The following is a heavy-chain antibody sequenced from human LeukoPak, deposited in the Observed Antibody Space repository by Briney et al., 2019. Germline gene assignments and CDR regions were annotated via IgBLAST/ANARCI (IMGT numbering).Heavy chain of an antibody. CDR1: VYSFTSYW. V-gene: IGHV5-51*01. CDR2: IYPGDSDT. Sequence: GESLKISCKGSVYSFTSYWIGWVRQMPGKGLEWMGIIYPGDSDTRYSPSFQGQVTISADKSISTAYLQWSSLRASDTAMYYCARHVGATVTPSWFDPWGQGTLVTVSS. CDR3: ARHVGATVTPSWFDP. J-gene: IGHJ5*02. D-gene: IGHD4-17*01.